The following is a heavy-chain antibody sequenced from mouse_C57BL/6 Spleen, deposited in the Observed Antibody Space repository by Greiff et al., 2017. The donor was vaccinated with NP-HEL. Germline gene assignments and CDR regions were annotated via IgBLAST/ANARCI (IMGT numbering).Heavy chain of an antibody. D-gene: IGHD2-2*01. CDR1: GYTFTSYW. CDR2: IYPGSGST. CDR3: ARAIYYGYDEGPVLDAMDY. V-gene: IGHV1-55*01. J-gene: IGHJ4*01. Sequence: QVQLQQPGAELVKPGASVKMSCKASGYTFTSYWITWVKQRPGQGLEWIGDIYPGSGSTNYNEKFKSKATLTVDTSSSTAYMQLSSLTSEDSAVYYCARAIYYGYDEGPVLDAMDYWGQGTSVTVSS.